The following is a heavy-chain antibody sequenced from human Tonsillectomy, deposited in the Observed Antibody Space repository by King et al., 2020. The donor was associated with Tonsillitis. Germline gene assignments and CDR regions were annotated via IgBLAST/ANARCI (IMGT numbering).Heavy chain of an antibody. V-gene: IGHV3-7*01. J-gene: IGHJ5*02. D-gene: IGHD2-2*01. CDR1: GFTFDAFW. CDR3: AKVISTTTWGSGS. CDR2: IKEDGSET. Sequence: VQLVESGGGLVQPGGSLRLSCAASGFTFDAFWMNWVRQAPGKGLEWVANIKEDGSETHYVDSVKGRFTISRDNAKKSLYLQMTSLRGEDTAVYYCAKVISTTTWGSGSWGQGTLVTVSS.